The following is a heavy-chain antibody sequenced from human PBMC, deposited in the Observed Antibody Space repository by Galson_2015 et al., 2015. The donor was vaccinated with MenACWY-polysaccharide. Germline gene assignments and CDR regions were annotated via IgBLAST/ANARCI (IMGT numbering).Heavy chain of an antibody. J-gene: IGHJ4*02. CDR1: GFTFSSHW. CDR2: INSDASII. V-gene: IGHV3-74*01. CDR3: ARDRVDVPVIEAHTIFDY. D-gene: IGHD2-2*01. Sequence: SLRLSCAASGFTFSSHWMHWVRQAPGEGRVWVSRINSDASIINYADTVKGRFPISRDKAKNTLELEMDSLRAEDTAIYFCARDRVDVPVIEAHTIFDYWGQGVLVTVSS.